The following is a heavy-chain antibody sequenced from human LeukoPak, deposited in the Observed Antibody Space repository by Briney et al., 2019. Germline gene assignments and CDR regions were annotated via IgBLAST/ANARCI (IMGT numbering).Heavy chain of an antibody. V-gene: IGHV3-7*01. CDR2: IKEDGSEK. Sequence: PGGSLRLSCAASGFTLSSHWMTWVRQAPGKGLEWVANIKEDGSEKYYVDSVKGRFTISRDNAKNSLYLQMNSLRAEDTAVYYCARDQLGIPFNFGCWGQVTLVTVSS. D-gene: IGHD7-27*01. J-gene: IGHJ4*02. CDR1: GFTLSSHW. CDR3: ARDQLGIPFNFGC.